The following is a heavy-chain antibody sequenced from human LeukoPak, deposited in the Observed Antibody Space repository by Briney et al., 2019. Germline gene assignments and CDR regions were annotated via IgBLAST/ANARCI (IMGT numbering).Heavy chain of an antibody. J-gene: IGHJ4*02. CDR2: IYYSGST. V-gene: IGHV4-39*07. D-gene: IGHD3-22*01. CDR1: GGSISSSSYY. CDR3: ARDQLDHYYDSSGFDY. Sequence: SETLSLTCTVSGGSISSSSYYWGWIRQPPGTGLEWIGSIYYSGSTYYNPSLKSRVTISVDTSKNQFSLKLSSVTAADTAVYYCARDQLDHYYDSSGFDYWGQGTLVTVSS.